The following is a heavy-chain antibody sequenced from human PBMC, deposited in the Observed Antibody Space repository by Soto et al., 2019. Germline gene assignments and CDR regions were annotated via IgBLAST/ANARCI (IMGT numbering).Heavy chain of an antibody. CDR1: DYSIRSDSNL. D-gene: IGHD2-2*02. V-gene: IGHV4-28*01. CDR3: ARRSYTHCFDD. Sequence: PSETLSLTCAVSDYSIRSDSNLWGWIRQPPGKGLEWIGYIHYGGSTYYNPSLKSRVTMSVDTSKNQFSLKLSSVTAADTAVYYCARRSYTHCFDDWGQGIRVTVSS. CDR2: IHYGGST. J-gene: IGHJ4*02.